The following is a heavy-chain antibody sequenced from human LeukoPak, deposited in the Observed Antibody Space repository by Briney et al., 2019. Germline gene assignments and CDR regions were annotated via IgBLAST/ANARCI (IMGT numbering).Heavy chain of an antibody. CDR1: GGSISTSSYY. Sequence: SETLSLTCTVSGGSISTSSYYWGWVRQPPGKGLEWIGRFYYSGCTYYNPSLNSPFTISVDTSKNQFSLKLNSVTAADTAVYYCARIGYSSGLRVFDPWSQGTLVTVSS. V-gene: IGHV4-39*01. CDR2: FYYSGCT. CDR3: ARIGYSSGLRVFDP. J-gene: IGHJ5*02. D-gene: IGHD6-19*01.